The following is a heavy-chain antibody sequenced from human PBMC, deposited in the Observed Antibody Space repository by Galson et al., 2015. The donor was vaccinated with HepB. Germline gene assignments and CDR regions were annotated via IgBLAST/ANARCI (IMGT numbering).Heavy chain of an antibody. CDR2: IYYSGST. D-gene: IGHD1-26*01. Sequence: PPGKGLEWIGYIYYSGSTYYNPSLKSRVTISVDRSKNQFSLKLSSVTAADTAVYYCARESGSFYYFDYWGQGTLVTVYS. V-gene: IGHV4-30-2*01. CDR3: ARESGSFYYFDY. J-gene: IGHJ4*02.